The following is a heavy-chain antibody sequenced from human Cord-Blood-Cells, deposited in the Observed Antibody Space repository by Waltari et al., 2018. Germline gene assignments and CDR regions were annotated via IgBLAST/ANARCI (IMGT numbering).Heavy chain of an antibody. V-gene: IGHV1-69*18. CDR2: VYAIFGPA. CDR1: GGTFSSYA. Sequence: QVQLVQSGAEVKKPGSSVKVSCKASGGTFSSYAISWVRQAPGQGLEWMESVYAIFGPANTAQNVEGSGTISAGESTGTAYMELSSLGSEDTAVYYCARGSGSYYDFDYWGQGTLVTVSS. D-gene: IGHD1-26*01. J-gene: IGHJ4*02. CDR3: ARGSGSYYDFDY.